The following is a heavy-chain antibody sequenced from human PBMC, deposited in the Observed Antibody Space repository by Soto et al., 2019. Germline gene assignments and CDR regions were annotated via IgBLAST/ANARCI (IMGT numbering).Heavy chain of an antibody. Sequence: GGSLRLSCSASGFTFNSYALSWVRQAPGKGLEWVSYISSSGSTIYYADSVKGRFTISRDNAKNSLYLQMNSLRAEDTAVYYCARDLDYESVWGQGTLVTVSS. CDR1: GFTFNSYA. CDR2: ISSSGSTI. D-gene: IGHD4-17*01. CDR3: ARDLDYESV. V-gene: IGHV3-48*01. J-gene: IGHJ4*02.